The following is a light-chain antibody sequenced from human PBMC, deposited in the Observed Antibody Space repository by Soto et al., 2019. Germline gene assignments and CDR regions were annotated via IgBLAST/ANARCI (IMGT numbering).Light chain of an antibody. CDR3: QQRSNFIT. CDR1: QNVGNN. CDR2: GAS. Sequence: EIVMTQSPATLSVSPGERATLSCRASQNVGNNLVWYQQKPGQAPRLLIYGASTRATGIPARFSGSGSGTDFTLTISSLESEDFAVYYCQQRSNFITFGQGTRLEIK. J-gene: IGKJ5*01. V-gene: IGKV3D-15*01.